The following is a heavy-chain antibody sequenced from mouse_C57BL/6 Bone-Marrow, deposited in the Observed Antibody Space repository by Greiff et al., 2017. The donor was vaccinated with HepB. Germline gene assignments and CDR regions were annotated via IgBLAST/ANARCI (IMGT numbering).Heavy chain of an antibody. Sequence: VQLQQSGTVLARPGASVSISCSSSVFTFTIYLLHWVQQRPGQGLEWIGAIYPGNSDTSYNQKFKGKSKLTAVTSASTAYMELSSLTNEDSAVYYCTIYYGSSPYFDVWGTGTTVTVSS. V-gene: IGHV1-5*01. CDR2: IYPGNSDT. CDR1: VFTFTIYL. D-gene: IGHD1-1*01. J-gene: IGHJ1*03. CDR3: TIYYGSSPYFDV.